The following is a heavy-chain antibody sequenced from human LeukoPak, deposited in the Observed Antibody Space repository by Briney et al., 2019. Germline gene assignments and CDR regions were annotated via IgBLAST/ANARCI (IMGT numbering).Heavy chain of an antibody. J-gene: IGHJ4*02. D-gene: IGHD3-10*01. CDR3: AREVLGSGSYTH. CDR1: GFTFSSYS. V-gene: IGHV3-21*01. Sequence: GGSLRLSCAASGFTFSSYSMNWVRQAPGKGLEWGSSISGSSSYIYYADSVKGRFTISRHNAKNSLYLQMNSLRAEDTAVYYCAREVLGSGSYTHWGQGTLVTVSS. CDR2: ISGSSSYI.